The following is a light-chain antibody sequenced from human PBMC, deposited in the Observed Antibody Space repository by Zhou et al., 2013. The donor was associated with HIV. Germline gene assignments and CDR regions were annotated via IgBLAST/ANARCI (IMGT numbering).Light chain of an antibody. CDR3: QQTDIIPWT. V-gene: IGKV1-39*01. CDR2: GAS. Sequence: DIQMTQSPSSLSASVGDRVTITCRASQNIGTSLNWYQQTSGRSPNLLMYGASHLQSGVPSRFSGGGSGTVFILTISSLQPEDFASYFCQQTDIIPWTFGQGTKVEIK. CDR1: QNIGTS. J-gene: IGKJ1*01.